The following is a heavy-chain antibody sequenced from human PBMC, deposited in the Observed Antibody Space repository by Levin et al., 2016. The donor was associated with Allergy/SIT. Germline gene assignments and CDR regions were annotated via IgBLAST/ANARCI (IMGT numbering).Heavy chain of an antibody. J-gene: IGHJ4*02. CDR2: INWNGGST. Sequence: GESLKISCAASGFTFDDYGMSWVRQAPGKGLEWVSGINWNGGSTGYADSVKGRFTISRDNAKNSLYLQMNSLRAEDTALYYCARGYGDYRANYWGQGTLVTVSS. CDR3: ARGYGDYRANY. D-gene: IGHD4-17*01. V-gene: IGHV3-20*04. CDR1: GFTFDDYG.